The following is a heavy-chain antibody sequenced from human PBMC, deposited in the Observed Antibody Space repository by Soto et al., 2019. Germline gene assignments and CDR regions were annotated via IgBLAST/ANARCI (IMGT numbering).Heavy chain of an antibody. CDR2: TYYRSRFFS. D-gene: IGHD3-10*01. CDR3: VRDRYSSSGWFDP. V-gene: IGHV6-1*01. Sequence: RTLSLPCAISGDSVSSYSAAWNWIRRSPSGGLEWLGRTYYRSRFFSDYAESVKSRIIINPDTSKNQFSLQLKSVTPEDTAVYYCVRDRYSSSGWFDPWGQGTPVTVAS. CDR1: GDSVSSYSAA. J-gene: IGHJ5*02.